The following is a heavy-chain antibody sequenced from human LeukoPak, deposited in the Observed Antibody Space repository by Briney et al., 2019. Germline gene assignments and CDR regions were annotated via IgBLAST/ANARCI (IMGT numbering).Heavy chain of an antibody. D-gene: IGHD6-19*01. J-gene: IGHJ6*03. CDR3: ARGLGSVAVAYYYYYMDV. CDR2: MNPNSGNT. CDR1: GYTFTSYD. Sequence: ASVKVSCKASGYTFTSYDINWVRQATGQGLEWMGWMNPNSGNTGYAQKFQGRVTMTRNTSISTAYMELSSLRSEDTAVYYCARGLGSVAVAYYYYYMDVWGKGTTVTISS. V-gene: IGHV1-8*01.